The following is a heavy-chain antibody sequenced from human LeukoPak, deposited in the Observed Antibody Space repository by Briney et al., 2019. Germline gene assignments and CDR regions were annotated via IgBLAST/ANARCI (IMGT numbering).Heavy chain of an antibody. V-gene: IGHV3-30*04. CDR2: ISYDGSNK. D-gene: IGHD6-13*01. CDR3: ARDSPDSSSWYGVYYYYYGMDV. J-gene: IGHJ6*02. CDR1: GFTFSSYA. Sequence: GGSLRLSCAASGFTFSSYAMHWVRQAPGKGLEWVAVISYDGSNKYYAGSVKGRFTTSRDDSKNTLYLQMNSLRAEDTAVYYCARDSPDSSSWYGVYYYYYGMDVWGQGTTVTVSS.